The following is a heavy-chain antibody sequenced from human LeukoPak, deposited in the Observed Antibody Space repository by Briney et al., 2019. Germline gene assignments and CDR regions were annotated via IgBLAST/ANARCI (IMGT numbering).Heavy chain of an antibody. CDR3: AKGLRDSIGRFDC. Sequence: GRSLRLSCAASGFTFSSYAMSWVRQAPGKGLEWVSSITGSAYNTNYADSVKGRFTISRDNSKNTLSLQMNCLTAEDTAVYYCAKGLRDSIGRFDCWGQGTLVTVSS. D-gene: IGHD3-22*01. J-gene: IGHJ4*02. CDR2: ITGSAYNT. CDR1: GFTFSSYA. V-gene: IGHV3-23*01.